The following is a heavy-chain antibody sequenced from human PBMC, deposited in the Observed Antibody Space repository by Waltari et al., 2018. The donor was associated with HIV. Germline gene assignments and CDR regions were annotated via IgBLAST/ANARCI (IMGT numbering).Heavy chain of an antibody. V-gene: IGHV4-61*02. D-gene: IGHD5-18*01. CDR3: ARRGIQLWFYAFDI. CDR1: GGSISSGSYY. J-gene: IGHJ3*02. Sequence: QVQLQESGPGLVKPSQTLSLTCTVSGGSISSGSYYWSWIRQPAGKGLEWIGRIYTSGSTNYTPSLKSRVTISVDTSKNQCSLKLSSVTAADTAVYYCARRGIQLWFYAFDIWGQGTMVTVSS. CDR2: IYTSGST.